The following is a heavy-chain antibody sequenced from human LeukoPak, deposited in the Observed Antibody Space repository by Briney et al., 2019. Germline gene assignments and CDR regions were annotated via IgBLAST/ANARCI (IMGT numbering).Heavy chain of an antibody. D-gene: IGHD3-10*01. CDR2: IKQDESEK. CDR3: ARVNDYDSGSLYRPIDY. J-gene: IGHJ4*02. Sequence: GGSLRLSCEASGFTFNNYWMSWFRQAPGKGLEWVANIKQDESEKNYVDSVKGRFTISRDSVKNSLYLQMNSLRAEDTAVYSCARVNDYDSGSLYRPIDYWGQGTLVTVSS. CDR1: GFTFNNYW. V-gene: IGHV3-7*01.